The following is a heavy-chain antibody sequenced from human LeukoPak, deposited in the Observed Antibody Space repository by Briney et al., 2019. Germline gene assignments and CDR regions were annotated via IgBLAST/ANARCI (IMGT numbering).Heavy chain of an antibody. CDR1: GFTFSSYA. CDR3: AKSPTPGGFGELLEY. V-gene: IGHV3-23*01. J-gene: IGHJ4*02. Sequence: GGSLRLSCAASGFTFSSYAMSWVRQAPGKGLEWVSAISGSGGSTYYADSVKGRFTISRDNPKNTLYLQMNSLRAEDTAVYYCAKSPTPGGFGELLEYWGQGTLVTVSS. D-gene: IGHD3-10*01. CDR2: ISGSGGST.